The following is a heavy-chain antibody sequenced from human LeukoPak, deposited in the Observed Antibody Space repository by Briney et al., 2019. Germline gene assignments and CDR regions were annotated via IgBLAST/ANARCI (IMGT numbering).Heavy chain of an antibody. D-gene: IGHD2-2*01. Sequence: GGSLRLSCAASGFTFSNYEMNWVRQAPGKGLEWVSYISSRGSPIYYADSVKGRFTISRDNAKNSLYLQMNSLIAEDTAVYYCARDRSCSSTSCSHPGDFDYWGQGTLVTVSS. CDR1: GFTFSNYE. J-gene: IGHJ4*02. CDR3: ARDRSCSSTSCSHPGDFDY. CDR2: ISSRGSPI. V-gene: IGHV3-48*03.